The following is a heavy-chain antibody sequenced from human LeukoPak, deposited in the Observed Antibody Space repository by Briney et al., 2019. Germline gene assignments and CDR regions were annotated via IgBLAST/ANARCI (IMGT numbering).Heavy chain of an antibody. CDR2: ISYDGSNK. J-gene: IGHJ4*02. Sequence: GGSLRLSYAASGFTFSSYGMHWVRQAPGKGLEWVAVISYDGSNKYYADSVKGRFTISRDNSKNTPYLQMNSLRAEDTAVYYCARVPDSSWTYYFDYWGQGTLVTVSS. D-gene: IGHD6-13*01. CDR3: ARVPDSSWTYYFDY. V-gene: IGHV3-30*03. CDR1: GFTFSSYG.